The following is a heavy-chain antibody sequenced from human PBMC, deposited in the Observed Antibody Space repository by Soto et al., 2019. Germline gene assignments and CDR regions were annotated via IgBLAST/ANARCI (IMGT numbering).Heavy chain of an antibody. V-gene: IGHV4-30-2*05. J-gene: IGHJ5*02. Sequence: PSETLSLTCAVSGGSISSGGYSWSWIRQPPGKGLEWIGYIYHSGSTYYNPSLKSRVTISVDTSKNQFSLKLSSVTAADTAVYYCARDRSRNWFDPWGQGTLVTVSS. CDR1: GGSISSGGYS. CDR2: IYHSGST. CDR3: ARDRSRNWFDP.